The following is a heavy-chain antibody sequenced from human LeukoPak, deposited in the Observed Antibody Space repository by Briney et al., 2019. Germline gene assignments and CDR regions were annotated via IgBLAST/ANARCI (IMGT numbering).Heavy chain of an antibody. CDR1: GGSISSYY. D-gene: IGHD3-10*01. CDR2: IFYTGST. CDR3: AGRPPYGSGIEFDY. V-gene: IGHV4-59*08. Sequence: SETLSLTCTVSGGSISSYYWSWIRQPPGRGLEWLGYIFYTGSTKYNPSLKSRVTISVDTSKNEFSLKLSSVTAADTAVYYCAGRPPYGSGIEFDYWGQGTLVTVSS. J-gene: IGHJ4*02.